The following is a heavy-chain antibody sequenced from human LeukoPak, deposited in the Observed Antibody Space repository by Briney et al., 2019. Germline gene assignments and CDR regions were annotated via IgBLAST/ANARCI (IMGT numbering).Heavy chain of an antibody. J-gene: IGHJ5*02. CDR3: ARGVNWFDP. CDR2: INHSGST. Sequence: PSETLSLTCAVCGASFSGYYWSWIRQPPGKGLEWIGEINHSGSTNYNPSLKSRVTISVDTSKNQFSLKLSSVTAADTAVYYCARGVNWFDPWGQGTLVTVSS. CDR1: GASFSGYY. V-gene: IGHV4-34*01.